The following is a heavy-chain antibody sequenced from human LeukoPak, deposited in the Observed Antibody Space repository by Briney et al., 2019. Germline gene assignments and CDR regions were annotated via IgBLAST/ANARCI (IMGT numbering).Heavy chain of an antibody. CDR3: GRLRSGCSSLSDF. D-gene: IGHD6-19*01. V-gene: IGHV3-30*03. CDR1: GFIFTSYG. J-gene: IGHJ4*02. Sequence: GGSLRLSCTASGFIFTSYGMHWVRQVPGKGLEWVAGISYDGSDKWYEDSVKGRFTISRDNSKNTVYLQMNSLRAEDTAVYYCGRLRSGCSSLSDFWGQGTQVTVSS. CDR2: ISYDGSDK.